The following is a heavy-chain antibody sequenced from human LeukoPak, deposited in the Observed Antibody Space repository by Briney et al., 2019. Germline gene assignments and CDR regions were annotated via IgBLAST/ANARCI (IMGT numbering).Heavy chain of an antibody. V-gene: IGHV4-59*12. Sequence: PSETLSLTCTVSGGSISSYYWSWIRQPPGKGLEWIGYIYYSGSTNYNPSLKSRVTISVDTSKNQFSLKLSSVTAADTAVYYCARDLRPNYYYYYGMDVWGPGTTVTVSS. J-gene: IGHJ6*02. CDR3: ARDLRPNYYYYYGMDV. CDR2: IYYSGST. CDR1: GGSISSYY.